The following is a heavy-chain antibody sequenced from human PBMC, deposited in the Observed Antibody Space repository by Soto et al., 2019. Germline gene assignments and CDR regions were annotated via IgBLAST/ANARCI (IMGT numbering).Heavy chain of an antibody. Sequence: QVQLVESGGGVVQPGRSLRVSCAASGFTFSSFGFHWVRQAPGKGLEWVAFITHDGSEEYYGDTVRGRFAISRDNSKSTVYLQMNSLRAEDTAVYYCAKDWGPTDWYNWFEPWGQGTLVTVSS. CDR3: AKDWGPTDWYNWFEP. D-gene: IGHD3-9*01. CDR2: ITHDGSEE. V-gene: IGHV3-30*18. J-gene: IGHJ5*02. CDR1: GFTFSSFG.